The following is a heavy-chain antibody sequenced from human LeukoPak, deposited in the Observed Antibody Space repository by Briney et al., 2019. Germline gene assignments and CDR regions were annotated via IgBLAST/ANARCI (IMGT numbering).Heavy chain of an antibody. D-gene: IGHD3-22*01. V-gene: IGHV3-53*01. J-gene: IGHJ4*02. CDR2: LYNAGST. CDR1: GFIVSNNY. Sequence: GGSLRLSCVASGFIVSNNYMSWVRQARGKGLEWVSVLYNAGSTYYAESVNGRFTISRDNSKNTLYLQMYSLRAEDTAVYYCSSLKGLFDYFDHWGQGSLVAVYS. CDR3: SSLKGLFDYFDH.